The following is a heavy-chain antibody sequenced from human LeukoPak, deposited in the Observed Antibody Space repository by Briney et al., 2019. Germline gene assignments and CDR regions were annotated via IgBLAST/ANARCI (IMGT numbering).Heavy chain of an antibody. V-gene: IGHV3-23*01. D-gene: IGHD1-26*01. CDR1: GFTFSSYA. Sequence: GGTLRLSCAASGFTFSSYAMSWVRQAPGKGLEWVSAISGSGGSTYYADSVKGRFTISRDNSKYTLHLQMNSLRADDTAVYYCVKGINSGTYYYFDFWGQGTLVTVSS. CDR2: ISGSGGST. J-gene: IGHJ4*02. CDR3: VKGINSGTYYYFDF.